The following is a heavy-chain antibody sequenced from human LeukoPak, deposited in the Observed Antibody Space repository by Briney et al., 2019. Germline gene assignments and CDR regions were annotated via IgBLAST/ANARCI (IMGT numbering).Heavy chain of an antibody. D-gene: IGHD5-18*01. CDR2: ICPGDSDT. CDR1: GYSFTNYW. J-gene: IGHJ4*02. Sequence: GESLKISCKGSGYSFTNYWISWVRQMPGKGLEWMGIICPGDSDTRYSPSFQGQVTISADKSISTAYLQLSSLKASDTAMYYCARRGYSFAYDFWGQGTLVTVSS. V-gene: IGHV5-51*01. CDR3: ARRGYSFAYDF.